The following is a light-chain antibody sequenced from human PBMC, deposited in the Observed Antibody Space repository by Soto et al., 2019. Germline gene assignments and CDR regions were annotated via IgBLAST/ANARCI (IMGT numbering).Light chain of an antibody. CDR1: QSVSSN. V-gene: IGKV3-15*01. J-gene: IGKJ1*01. CDR2: DTS. Sequence: EIVLTQSPAPVSVSPGERATLSCMASQSVSSNLAWYQQKPGQAPRLLIYDTSTRATGVPARFSGSRSGTEFTLTISGLQSEDSGVYFCHEYNTWPWTFGQGTKVDIK. CDR3: HEYNTWPWT.